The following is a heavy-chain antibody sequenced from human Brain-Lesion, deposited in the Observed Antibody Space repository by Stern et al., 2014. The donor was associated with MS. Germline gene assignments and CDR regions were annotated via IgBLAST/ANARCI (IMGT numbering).Heavy chain of an antibody. Sequence: VQLVQSGPGLVKPSQTLSLSCTVSGGSISSGGYYWSWIRQPAGKGLEWIGRIFNSGSTSSNPSPKSRVTISIETPKNPLYLRLNSMTAADTAVYYCARGRVVPGFQYYATDVWGQGTTVIVSS. CDR3: ARGRVVPGFQYYATDV. V-gene: IGHV4-61*02. CDR1: GGSISSGGYY. CDR2: IFNSGST. J-gene: IGHJ6*02. D-gene: IGHD2-2*01.